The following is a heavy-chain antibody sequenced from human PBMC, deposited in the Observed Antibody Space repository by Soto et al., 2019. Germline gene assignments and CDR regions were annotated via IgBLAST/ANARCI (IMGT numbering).Heavy chain of an antibody. CDR3: ARGVGYAGVDY. V-gene: IGHV4-34*01. J-gene: IGHJ4*02. D-gene: IGHD5-12*01. CDR2: INHSGRT. CDR1: GGSFSAYY. Sequence: QVQLQQWGAGLLKPSETLSLTCAVYGGSFSAYYWSWIRQPPGKGLEWIGEINHSGRTNYNPSLQSRVILSVDRPKNQFSLNLNSVTAADTAAYYCARGVGYAGVDYWGQGALVTVSS.